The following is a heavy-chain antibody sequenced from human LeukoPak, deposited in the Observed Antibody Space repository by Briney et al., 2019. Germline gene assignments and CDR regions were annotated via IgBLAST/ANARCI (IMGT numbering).Heavy chain of an antibody. CDR3: ARLVPAATDYYYYYMDV. V-gene: IGHV4-4*07. D-gene: IGHD2-2*01. J-gene: IGHJ6*03. CDR2: IYTSGST. CDR1: GGSISSYY. Sequence: SETLSLTCTVSGGSISSYYWSWIRQPAGKGLEWIGRIYTSGSTNYNPSLKSRVTMSVDTSKNQFSLKLSSVTAADTAMYYCARLVPAATDYYYYYMDVWGKGTTVTVSS.